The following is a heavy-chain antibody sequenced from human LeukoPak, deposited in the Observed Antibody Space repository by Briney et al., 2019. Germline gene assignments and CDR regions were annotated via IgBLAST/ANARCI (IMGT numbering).Heavy chain of an antibody. V-gene: IGHV3-21*01. Sequence: GGSLRLSCAASGFTFSSYSMNWVRQAPGKGLEWVSSISSSSSYIYYADSVKGRFTISRDNAKNSLYMQMNSLRAQDTAVYYCARGYSSSELDYWGQGTLVTVSS. CDR1: GFTFSSYS. CDR3: ARGYSSSELDY. J-gene: IGHJ4*02. D-gene: IGHD6-6*01. CDR2: ISSSSSYI.